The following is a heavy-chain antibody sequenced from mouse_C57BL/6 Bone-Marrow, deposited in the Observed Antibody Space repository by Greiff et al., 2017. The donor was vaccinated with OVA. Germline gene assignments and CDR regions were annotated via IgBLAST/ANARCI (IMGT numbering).Heavy chain of an antibody. V-gene: IGHV3-1*01. CDR1: GYSITSGYD. CDR2: ISYSGST. Sequence: ESGPGMVKPSQSLSLTCTVTGYSITSGYDWHWIRHFPGNKLEWMGYISYSGSTNYNPSLKSRISITHDTSKNHFFLKLNSVTTEDTATYYCARGDYGSSWFAYWGQGTLVTVSA. CDR3: ARGDYGSSWFAY. J-gene: IGHJ3*01. D-gene: IGHD1-1*01.